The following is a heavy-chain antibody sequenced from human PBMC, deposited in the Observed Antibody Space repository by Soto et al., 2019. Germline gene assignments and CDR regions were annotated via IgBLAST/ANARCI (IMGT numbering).Heavy chain of an antibody. CDR1: GGSVSSGSFY. Sequence: QVQLQESGPGLVKPSETLSLTCTVSGGSVSSGSFYWGWIRQPPGKGLEWIGYIYDSGSTNYNPSLKSRVTISVDTSKNQFSLKLSSVTAADAAVYFCARALGSRFDPWGQGTLVTVSS. CDR2: IYDSGST. D-gene: IGHD2-15*01. CDR3: ARALGSRFDP. J-gene: IGHJ5*02. V-gene: IGHV4-61*01.